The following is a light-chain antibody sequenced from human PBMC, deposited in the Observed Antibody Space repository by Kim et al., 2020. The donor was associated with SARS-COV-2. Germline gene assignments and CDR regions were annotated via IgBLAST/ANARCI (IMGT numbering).Light chain of an antibody. CDR1: SSNIGNNY. CDR2: DNN. V-gene: IGLV1-51*01. J-gene: IGLJ2*01. Sequence: QSVLTQPPSVSAAPGQKVTISCSGSSSNIGNNYAYWYQQLPGTAPKLLTYDNNKRPSGIPDRFSGSKSGTSATLGITGLQTGDEADYYCGTWDSSLSAGVFGGGTQLTVL. CDR3: GTWDSSLSAGV.